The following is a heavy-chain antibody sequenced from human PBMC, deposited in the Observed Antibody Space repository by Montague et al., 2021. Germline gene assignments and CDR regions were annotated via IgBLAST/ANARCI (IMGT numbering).Heavy chain of an antibody. V-gene: IGHV4-59*04. CDR1: GFTVSNNY. D-gene: IGHD6-13*01. J-gene: IGHJ5*02. CDR3: ARVFSSWYVGWFDP. Sequence: LRLSCAVSGFTVSNNYMSWVRQSPGKGLEWIGSIYYSGNSFYQPSLKSRITMAVDTSKNQFSLKLSSVTAADTAIYYCARVFSSWYVGWFDPWGQGTLVTVSS. CDR2: IYYSGNS.